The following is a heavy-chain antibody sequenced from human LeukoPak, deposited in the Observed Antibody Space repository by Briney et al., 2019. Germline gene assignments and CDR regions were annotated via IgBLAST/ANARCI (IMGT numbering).Heavy chain of an antibody. J-gene: IGHJ4*02. CDR1: GFTFNTYG. CDR3: AKSNTESQTTVGN. D-gene: IGHD1-14*01. V-gene: IGHV3-33*06. CDR2: VWSDGSNR. Sequence: GGSLRLSCAASGFTFNTYGMHWVRQASGKGLEWIAVVWSDGSNRFYADSVEGRFTISRDNSKNTLYLQMNSLRAEDTAVYYCAKSNTESQTTVGNWGQGTLVSVSS.